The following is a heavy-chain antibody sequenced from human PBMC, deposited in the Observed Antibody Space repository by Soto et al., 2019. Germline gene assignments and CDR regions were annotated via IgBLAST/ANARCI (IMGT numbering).Heavy chain of an antibody. V-gene: IGHV3-13*01. D-gene: IGHD6-6*01. J-gene: IGHJ6*02. CDR2: IGTAGDT. Sequence: PGGSLRLSCAASGFTFSSYDMHWVRQATGKXLEWVSAIGTAGDTYYPGSVKGRFTISRENAKNSLYLQMNSLRAGDTAVYYCARDLYSSSSHYYYYGMDVWGQGTTVTVSS. CDR1: GFTFSSYD. CDR3: ARDLYSSSSHYYYYGMDV.